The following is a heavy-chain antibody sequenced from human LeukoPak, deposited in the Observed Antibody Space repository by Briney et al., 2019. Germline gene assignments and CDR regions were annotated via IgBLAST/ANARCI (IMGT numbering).Heavy chain of an antibody. CDR1: GYSISSGYY. D-gene: IGHD2-2*01. Sequence: SGTLSLTCAVSGYSISSGYYWGWIRQPPGKGLEWIGSIYHSGSTYYNPSLKSRVTISVDTSKNQFSLKLSSVTAADTAVYYCARDIVVPAASINWFDPWGQGTLVTVSS. J-gene: IGHJ5*02. CDR3: ARDIVVPAASINWFDP. V-gene: IGHV4-38-2*02. CDR2: IYHSGST.